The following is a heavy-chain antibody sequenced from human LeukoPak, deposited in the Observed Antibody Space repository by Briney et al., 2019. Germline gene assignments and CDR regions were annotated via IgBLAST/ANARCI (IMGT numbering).Heavy chain of an antibody. CDR3: ARDRWPQSESYFDY. Sequence: GASVKVSCKASGGTFSSYAISWVRQAPGQGLEWMGRIIPIFGTANYAQKFQGRVTITTDESTSTAYMELSSLRSEDTAVYYCARDRWPQSESYFDYWGQGTLVTVSS. CDR2: IIPIFGTA. D-gene: IGHD5-24*01. CDR1: GGTFSSYA. V-gene: IGHV1-69*05. J-gene: IGHJ4*02.